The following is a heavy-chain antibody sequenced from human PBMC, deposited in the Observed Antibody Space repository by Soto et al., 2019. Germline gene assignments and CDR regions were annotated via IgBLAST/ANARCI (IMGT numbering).Heavy chain of an antibody. D-gene: IGHD6-19*01. CDR3: ARERAVAGTGWFDP. CDR2: MSYDGSDE. J-gene: IGHJ5*02. CDR1: GFTFNIYR. Sequence: QVQLVESGGGVVQPGRSLRLSCAASGFTFNIYRMHWVRQAPGKGLGWVAVMSYDGSDEYYADSVKGRFTISRDNSKNTLYLQMNSLRAEDSAVYFCARERAVAGTGWFDPWGQGTLVTVSS. V-gene: IGHV3-30-3*01.